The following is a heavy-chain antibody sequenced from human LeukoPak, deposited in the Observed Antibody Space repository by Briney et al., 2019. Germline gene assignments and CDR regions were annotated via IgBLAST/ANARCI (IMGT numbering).Heavy chain of an antibody. CDR2: IYTSGST. V-gene: IGHV4-4*07. Sequence: SETLSLTCTVSGGSISSYYWSWIRQPAGKGLEWIGRIYTSGSTNYNPSLKSRVTMSVDTSKNQFSLKLSSVTAADTAVYYCARPAAPAFGHYYDISGWALDIWGQGTMVTVSS. D-gene: IGHD3-22*01. CDR1: GGSISSYY. CDR3: ARPAAPAFGHYYDISGWALDI. J-gene: IGHJ3*02.